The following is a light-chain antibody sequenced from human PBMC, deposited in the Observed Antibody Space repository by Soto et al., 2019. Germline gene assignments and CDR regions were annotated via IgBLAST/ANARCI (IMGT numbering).Light chain of an antibody. CDR3: QQYNNWPPIT. CDR2: DAS. Sequence: EIVMTQSPGTLSVSPGERATLSCRASQSVRSKLACYQQKPGQAPRLLIYDASTRATGIPARFSGSGSGTEFTLTISSLQSGDFAVYYCQQYNNWPPITFGQGTRLEIK. CDR1: QSVRSK. J-gene: IGKJ5*01. V-gene: IGKV3-15*01.